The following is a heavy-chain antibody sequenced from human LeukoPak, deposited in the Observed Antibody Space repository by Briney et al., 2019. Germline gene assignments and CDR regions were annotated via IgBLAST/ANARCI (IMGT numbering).Heavy chain of an antibody. Sequence: SETLSLTCTVSGGSISSYYWSWIRQPPGKGLEWIGYIYYSGSTNYNPSLKSRVTIPVDTSKNQFSLKLSSVTAADTAVYYCARVAAARDFDWFDPWGQGTLVTVSS. CDR3: ARVAAARDFDWFDP. CDR1: GGSISSYY. D-gene: IGHD6-6*01. V-gene: IGHV4-59*01. J-gene: IGHJ5*02. CDR2: IYYSGST.